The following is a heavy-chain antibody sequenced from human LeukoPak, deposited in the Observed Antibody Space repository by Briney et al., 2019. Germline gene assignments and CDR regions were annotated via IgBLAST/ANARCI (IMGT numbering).Heavy chain of an antibody. Sequence: ASVKVSCKASGYTFTSYAMHWVRQAPGQRLEWMGWINAGNGNTKYSQKFQGRVTITRDTSASTAYMELSSLRSEDTAVYYCARDQGYDILTGYPSNWFDPWGQGTLVTVSS. CDR1: GYTFTSYA. CDR3: ARDQGYDILTGYPSNWFDP. D-gene: IGHD3-9*01. V-gene: IGHV1-3*01. J-gene: IGHJ5*02. CDR2: INAGNGNT.